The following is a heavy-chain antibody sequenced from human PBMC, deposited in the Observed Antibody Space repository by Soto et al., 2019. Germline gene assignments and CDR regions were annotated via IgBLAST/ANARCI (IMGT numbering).Heavy chain of an antibody. CDR3: ARAEDIVVVPAAIWTGAFDI. CDR1: GGSISSYY. CDR2: IYYSGST. D-gene: IGHD2-2*01. V-gene: IGHV4-59*01. J-gene: IGHJ3*02. Sequence: SETLSLTCTVSGGSISSYYWSWIRQPPGKGLEWIGYIYYSGSTNYNPSLKSRVTISVDTSKNQFSLKLSSVTAADTAVYYCARAEDIVVVPAAIWTGAFDIWGQGTMVTVSS.